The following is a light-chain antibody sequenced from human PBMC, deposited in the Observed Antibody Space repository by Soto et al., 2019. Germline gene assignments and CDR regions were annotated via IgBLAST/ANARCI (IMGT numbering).Light chain of an antibody. CDR2: DAS. CDR1: QSISIS. Sequence: EIVLTQSPDTLPLSPGESATLSCRASQSISISLAWFQHKPGQAPRLLIYDASNRAPGIPARFTGSGSGTDFTLTISSLEPEDFAVYYCLQRKHWYTFGQGTKLEIK. V-gene: IGKV3-11*01. CDR3: LQRKHWYT. J-gene: IGKJ2*01.